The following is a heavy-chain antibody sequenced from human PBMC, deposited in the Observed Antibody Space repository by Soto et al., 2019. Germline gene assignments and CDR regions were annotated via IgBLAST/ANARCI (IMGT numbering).Heavy chain of an antibody. CDR3: ARDVIAAAGTAG. CDR2: IIPIFGTA. V-gene: IGHV1-69*12. Sequence: QVQLVQSGAEVKKPGSSVKVSCKASGGTFSSYAISWVRQAPGQGLEWMGGIIPIFGTANYAQKFLGRGTITADEPTSTAYMELSSLRSEDTAVYYCARDVIAAAGTAGWGQGTLVTXXS. CDR1: GGTFSSYA. D-gene: IGHD6-13*01. J-gene: IGHJ4*02.